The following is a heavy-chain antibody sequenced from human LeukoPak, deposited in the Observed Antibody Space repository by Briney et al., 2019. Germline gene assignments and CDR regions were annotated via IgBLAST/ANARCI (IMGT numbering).Heavy chain of an antibody. V-gene: IGHV1-8*03. J-gene: IGHJ3*02. CDR2: MNPNSGNT. Sequence: ASVKVSCKASGYTFTSYDINWVRPATGQGLEWMGWMNPNSGNTGYAQKFQGRVTITRNTSISTAYMELSSLRSEDTAVYYCARAFPYYDFWSGYPAGAFDIWGQGTMVTVSS. CDR1: GYTFTSYD. CDR3: ARAFPYYDFWSGYPAGAFDI. D-gene: IGHD3-3*01.